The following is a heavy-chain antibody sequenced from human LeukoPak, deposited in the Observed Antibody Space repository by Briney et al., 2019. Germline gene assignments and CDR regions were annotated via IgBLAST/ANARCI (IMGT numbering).Heavy chain of an antibody. D-gene: IGHD3-9*01. Sequence: GASVKVSCKTSGYTFTNYGISWVRQAPGQGLEWMGWISAYNGNTNFAQKLRGRVTMTTDTSTSTAYMDLRSLRSDDTAVYYCARDQAATNTQVRFCLDWGQGTLVTVSS. J-gene: IGHJ4*02. CDR1: GYTFTNYG. CDR3: ARDQAATNTQVRFCLD. CDR2: ISAYNGNT. V-gene: IGHV1-18*01.